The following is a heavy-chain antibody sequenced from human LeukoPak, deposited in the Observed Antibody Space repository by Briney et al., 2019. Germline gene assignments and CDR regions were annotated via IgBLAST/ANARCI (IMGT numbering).Heavy chain of an antibody. CDR3: ARGGYSGSYYPNWYFDL. J-gene: IGHJ2*01. V-gene: IGHV3-64*01. Sequence: GGSLRLSCAASGFTVSSNYMSWVCQAPGKGLEYVSAISSNGGSTYYANSVKGRFTISRDNSKNTLYLQMGSLRAEDMAVYYCARGGYSGSYYPNWYFDLWGRGTLVTVSS. CDR1: GFTVSSNY. D-gene: IGHD1-26*01. CDR2: ISSNGGST.